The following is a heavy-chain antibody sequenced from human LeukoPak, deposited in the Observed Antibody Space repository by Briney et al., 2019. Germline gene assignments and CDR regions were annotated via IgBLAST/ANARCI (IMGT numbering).Heavy chain of an antibody. CDR1: GFTFSSYW. D-gene: IGHD1-14*01. Sequence: GGSLRLSCAASGFTFSSYWMHWVRQVPGKGLVWVARINSGGSSITYADSVKGRFTISRDNAKNTLYLQMDSPRAEDTGVYYCARSNQADDYWGQGTLVTVSS. J-gene: IGHJ4*02. V-gene: IGHV3-74*01. CDR3: ARSNQADDY. CDR2: INSGGSSI.